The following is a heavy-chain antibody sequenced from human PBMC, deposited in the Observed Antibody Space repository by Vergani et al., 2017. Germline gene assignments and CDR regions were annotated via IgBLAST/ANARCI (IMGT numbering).Heavy chain of an antibody. Sequence: QVQLQESGPGLVKPSQTLSLTCTVSGGSISSGSYYWSWIRQPAGKGLEWIGRIYTSGSTNYNPSLKSRVTISVDKSKKQFSLKVRSVTAADTGVYYCARGWVLGGVNGFDAGGEGSLVTVSA. D-gene: IGHD3-16*01. CDR1: GGSISSGSYY. CDR3: ARGWVLGGVNGFDA. V-gene: IGHV4-61*02. CDR2: IYTSGST. J-gene: IGHJ5*02.